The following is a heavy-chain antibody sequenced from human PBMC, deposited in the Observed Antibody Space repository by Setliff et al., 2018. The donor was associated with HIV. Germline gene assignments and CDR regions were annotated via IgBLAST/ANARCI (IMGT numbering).Heavy chain of an antibody. D-gene: IGHD2-8*01. CDR2: INTNTGNP. CDR1: GYIFSSYG. Sequence: ASVKVSCKASGYIFSSYGISWVRQAPGQGLEWMGWINTNTGNPTYAQVFAGRFVFSLDTSVSTAYLQISSLKAEDTAVYYCVRRADTKGGLFFWGQGTLVTVSS. J-gene: IGHJ4*02. V-gene: IGHV7-4-1*02. CDR3: VRRADTKGGLFF.